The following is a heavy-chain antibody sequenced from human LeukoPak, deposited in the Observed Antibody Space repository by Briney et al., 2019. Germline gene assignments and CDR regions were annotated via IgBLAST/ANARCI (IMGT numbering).Heavy chain of an antibody. CDR3: SRSGVGTYGIDY. D-gene: IGHD1-26*01. J-gene: IGHJ4*02. V-gene: IGHV3-13*01. CDR1: TLTFSRYD. CDR2: IGPGGAK. Sequence: PGGSLTLSWAPSTLTFSRYDIHWVRQATGERLEWDSAIGPGGAKYYSGCVKGRFPIPRENAKNSLYLQMNSTRAGNAVVYYLSRSGVGTYGIDYWGQGVLGNVS.